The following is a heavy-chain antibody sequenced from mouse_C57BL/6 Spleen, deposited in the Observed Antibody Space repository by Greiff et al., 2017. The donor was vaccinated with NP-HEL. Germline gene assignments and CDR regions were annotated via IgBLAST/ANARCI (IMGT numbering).Heavy chain of an antibody. CDR3: AREKILDSSYWYFDV. CDR2: ISYSGST. J-gene: IGHJ1*03. D-gene: IGHD1-1*01. CDR1: GYSITSGYD. V-gene: IGHV3-1*01. Sequence: VQLKESGPGMVKPSQSLSLTCTVTGYSITSGYDWHWIRHFPGNKLEWMGYISYSGSTNYNPSLKSRISITHDTSKNHFFLKLNSVTTEDTATYYCAREKILDSSYWYFDVWGTGTTVTVSS.